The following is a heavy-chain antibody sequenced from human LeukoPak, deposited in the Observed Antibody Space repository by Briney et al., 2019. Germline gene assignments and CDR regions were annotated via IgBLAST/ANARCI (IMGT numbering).Heavy chain of an antibody. J-gene: IGHJ4*02. CDR3: AKRGGMYPAHYFDY. D-gene: IGHD3-16*01. CDR1: GFTVSSNY. CDR2: ISGSGGST. V-gene: IGHV3-23*01. Sequence: GGSLRLSCAASGFTVSSNYMSWVRQVPGKGLEWVSAISGSGGSTYYADSVKGRFTISRDNSKNTLYLQMNSLRAEDTAVYYCAKRGGMYPAHYFDYWGQGTLVTVSS.